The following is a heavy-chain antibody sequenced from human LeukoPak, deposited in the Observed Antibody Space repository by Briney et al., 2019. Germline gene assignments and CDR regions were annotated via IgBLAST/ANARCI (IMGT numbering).Heavy chain of an antibody. J-gene: IGHJ3*02. D-gene: IGHD4/OR15-4a*01. CDR3: ARDRGTTMVRSFDI. V-gene: IGHV3-48*03. Sequence: GGSLRLSCAASGFTFSSYEMNWVRQAPGKGLEWVSYISASGSSIYYADSVKGRFTISRDNAKNSLYLQMNSLRAEDTAVYYCARDRGTTMVRSFDIWGQGTMVAVSS. CDR2: ISASGSSI. CDR1: GFTFSSYE.